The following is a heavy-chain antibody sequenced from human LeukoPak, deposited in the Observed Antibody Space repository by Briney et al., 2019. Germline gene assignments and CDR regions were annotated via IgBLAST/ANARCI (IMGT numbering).Heavy chain of an antibody. CDR2: IYPDDSDT. V-gene: IGHV5-51*01. J-gene: IGHJ5*02. CDR3: ARVATAAGTVGWFDP. Sequence: GESLKISCKASGYSFTSCWIGWVRQMPGKGLEWMGIIYPDDSDTRYSPSFQGQVTISADKSISTAYLQWSSLKASDTAMYYCARVATAAGTVGWFDPWGQGTLVTVSS. D-gene: IGHD6-19*01. CDR1: GYSFTSCW.